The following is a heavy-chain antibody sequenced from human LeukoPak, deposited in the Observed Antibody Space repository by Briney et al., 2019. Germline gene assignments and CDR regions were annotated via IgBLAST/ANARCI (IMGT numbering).Heavy chain of an antibody. J-gene: IGHJ5*02. CDR1: GYTFTGYY. Sequence: ASVKVSCKASGYTFTGYYMHWVRQAPGQGLEWMGWINPNSGGTNYAQKFQGRVTMTRDTSISTAYMELSRLRSDDTAVYYCARGAVAGSLVEFRSWFDPWGQGTLVTVSS. CDR3: ARGAVAGSLVEFRSWFDP. D-gene: IGHD6-19*01. V-gene: IGHV1-2*02. CDR2: INPNSGGT.